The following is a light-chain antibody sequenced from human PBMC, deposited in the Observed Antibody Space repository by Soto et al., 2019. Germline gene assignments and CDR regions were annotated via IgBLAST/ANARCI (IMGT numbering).Light chain of an antibody. CDR1: SSNIGSNY. CDR3: AAWDDSLSGWV. CDR2: RNN. Sequence: QSVLTQPPSASGTPGQRGTISCSGSSSNIGSNYVYWYQQLPGTAPKLLIYRNNQRPSGVPDRFSGSKSGTSASLAISGLRSEDEADYYCAAWDDSLSGWVFGGGTQLTVL. J-gene: IGLJ3*02. V-gene: IGLV1-47*01.